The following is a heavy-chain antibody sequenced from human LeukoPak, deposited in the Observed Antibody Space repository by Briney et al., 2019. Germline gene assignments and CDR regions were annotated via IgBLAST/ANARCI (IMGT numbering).Heavy chain of an antibody. CDR3: ARDKYYDSSGYYYGALDY. CDR2: ISSGSSTI. Sequence: GGSLRLSCAASGFTFSSYSMNWVRQAPGKGLEWVSYISSGSSTIYYADSVKGRFTISRDNAKNSLYLQMNSLRDEDTAVYYCARDKYYDSSGYYYGALDYWGQGTLVTVSS. J-gene: IGHJ4*02. D-gene: IGHD3-22*01. V-gene: IGHV3-48*02. CDR1: GFTFSSYS.